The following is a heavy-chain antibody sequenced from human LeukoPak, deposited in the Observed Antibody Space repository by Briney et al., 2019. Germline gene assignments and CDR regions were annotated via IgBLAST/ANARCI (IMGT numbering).Heavy chain of an antibody. Sequence: GESLKISCKGSGYSFTSYWIGWVRQMPGKGLEWMGIIYPGDSDTRYSPSFQGQVTISADKSISTAYLQWSSLKASDTAMYYCARQYCSGGSCYHFDYWGQGTLVTVSS. D-gene: IGHD2-15*01. CDR3: ARQYCSGGSCYHFDY. V-gene: IGHV5-51*01. CDR2: IYPGDSDT. J-gene: IGHJ4*02. CDR1: GYSFTSYW.